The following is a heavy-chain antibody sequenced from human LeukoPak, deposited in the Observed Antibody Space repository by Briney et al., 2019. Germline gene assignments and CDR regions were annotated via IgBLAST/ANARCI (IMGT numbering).Heavy chain of an antibody. CDR2: ISGSGYST. V-gene: IGHV3-23*01. D-gene: IGHD4-17*01. CDR3: AKGGLMTTVDY. J-gene: IGHJ4*02. Sequence: PGGSLRLSCAASGXTFSSYAVSWVRQAPGKGLEWVSSISGSGYSTYYADSVKGRFTISRDNPKNTLYLQMNSLRAEDTAVYYCAKGGLMTTVDYWGQGTLVTVSS. CDR1: GXTFSSYA.